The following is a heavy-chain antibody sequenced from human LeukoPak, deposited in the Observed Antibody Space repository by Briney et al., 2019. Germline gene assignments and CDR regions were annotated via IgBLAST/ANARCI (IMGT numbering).Heavy chain of an antibody. J-gene: IGHJ4*02. Sequence: QPGGSLRLSCAASGFTFSSYAMSWVRQAPGKGLEWVSAISGSGGSTYYADSVKGRFTVSRDNAKNTLYLQMDSLRVEDTAMYYCGRDSNGIDYLGQGTLVTVSS. V-gene: IGHV3-23*01. CDR2: ISGSGGST. CDR1: GFTFSSYA. CDR3: GRDSNGIDY. D-gene: IGHD4-11*01.